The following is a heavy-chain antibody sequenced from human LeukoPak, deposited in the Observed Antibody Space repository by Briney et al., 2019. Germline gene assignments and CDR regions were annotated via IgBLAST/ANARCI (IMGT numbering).Heavy chain of an antibody. CDR2: IYYSGST. Sequence: SETLSLTCTVSGGSISSSSYYWGWIRQPPGKGLEWIGSIYYSGSTYYNPSLKSRVAISVDTSKNQFSLKLSSVTAADTAVYYCASDYGGNSKADYWGQGTLVTVSS. V-gene: IGHV4-39*07. J-gene: IGHJ4*02. CDR1: GGSISSSSYY. D-gene: IGHD4-23*01. CDR3: ASDYGGNSKADY.